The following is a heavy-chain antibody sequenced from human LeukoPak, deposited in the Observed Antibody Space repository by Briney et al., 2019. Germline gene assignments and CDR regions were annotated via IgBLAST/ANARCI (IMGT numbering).Heavy chain of an antibody. CDR3: VRDGEGLAISVNYWFDL. CDR1: GYTFTSYD. D-gene: IGHD3-10*01. V-gene: IGHV1-8*01. J-gene: IGHJ5*02. CDR2: MNPGNGNT. Sequence: ASVKVSCTASGYTFTSYDINWVRQTTGQGLEWMGWMNPGNGNTGYAQTFQGRVTMTRDTFTSTAYMELRSLTSEDTAVYYCVRDGEGLAISVNYWFDLWGQGTLVTVSS.